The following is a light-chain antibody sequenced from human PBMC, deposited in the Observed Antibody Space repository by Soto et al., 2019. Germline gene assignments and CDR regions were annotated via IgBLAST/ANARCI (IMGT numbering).Light chain of an antibody. CDR3: QQYNYWTIT. CDR2: GAS. Sequence: EVVMTQFPATLSVSPGERFTLSCRSSQSVAENLAWFQQKRGQGPRLLIYGASTRATGIPARFSGSGSETDFTLTVSSLRSEDSAVYDCQQYNYWTITFGQGTRLEIK. CDR1: QSVAEN. V-gene: IGKV3-15*01. J-gene: IGKJ5*01.